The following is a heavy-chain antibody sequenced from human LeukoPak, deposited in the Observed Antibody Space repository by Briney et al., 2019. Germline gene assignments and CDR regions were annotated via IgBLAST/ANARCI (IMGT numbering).Heavy chain of an antibody. CDR3: ARDSGSYYGFYFDY. J-gene: IGHJ4*02. Sequence: GGSLRLSCAASRFTFSSYSMNWVRQAPGKGLEWVSSISSSGSYIYYADSVKGRFTISRDNAKNSLYLQMNSLRAEDTAVYYCARDSGSYYGFYFDYWGQGTLVTVSS. CDR2: ISSSGSYI. CDR1: RFTFSSYS. D-gene: IGHD1-26*01. V-gene: IGHV3-21*01.